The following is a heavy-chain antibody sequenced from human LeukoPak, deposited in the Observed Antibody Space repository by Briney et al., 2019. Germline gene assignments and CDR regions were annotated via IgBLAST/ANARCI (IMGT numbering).Heavy chain of an antibody. CDR2: IKEDGSEK. CDR1: GFTFSNYW. D-gene: IGHD1-26*01. Sequence: GGSLRLSCAASGFTFSNYWMSWVRQAPGKGLEWVANIKEDGSEKYYVDSVKGRFTISRDNAKNSLYLQMKSLRADDTAVYFCTKERRWELPTRRPYYIDVWGKGTTVTVSS. J-gene: IGHJ6*04. V-gene: IGHV3-7*01. CDR3: TKERRWELPTRRPYYIDV.